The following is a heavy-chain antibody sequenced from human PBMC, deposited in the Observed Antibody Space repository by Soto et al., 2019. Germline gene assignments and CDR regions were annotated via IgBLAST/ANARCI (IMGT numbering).Heavy chain of an antibody. V-gene: IGHV3-23*01. D-gene: IGHD3-22*01. CDR1: GFTFSSYA. Sequence: HPGGSLRLSCAASGFTFSSYAMSWVRQAPGKGLEWVSAISGSGGSTYYADSVKGRFTISRDNSKNTLYLQMNSLRAEDTAVYYCVQKSDSSGYYYYYGMDVWGQGTTVTVSS. CDR3: VQKSDSSGYYYYYGMDV. J-gene: IGHJ6*02. CDR2: ISGSGGST.